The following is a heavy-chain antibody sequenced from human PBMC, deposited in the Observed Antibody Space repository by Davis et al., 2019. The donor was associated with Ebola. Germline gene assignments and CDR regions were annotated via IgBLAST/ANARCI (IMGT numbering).Heavy chain of an antibody. CDR2: FDPEDGET. D-gene: IGHD3-22*01. Sequence: ASVKVSCKVSGYTLTELSMHWVRQAPGKGLEWMGGFDPEDGETIYAQKFQGRVTMTEDTSTDTAYMELSSLRSEDTAVYYCATMGGYYYDSSGYRSFDYWGQGTLVTVSS. CDR3: ATMGGYYYDSSGYRSFDY. J-gene: IGHJ4*02. CDR1: GYTLTELS. V-gene: IGHV1-24*01.